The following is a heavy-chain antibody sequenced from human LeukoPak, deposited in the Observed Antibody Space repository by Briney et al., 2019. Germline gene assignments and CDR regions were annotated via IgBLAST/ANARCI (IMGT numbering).Heavy chain of an antibody. CDR1: GGSISSSS. V-gene: IGHV3-21*01. J-gene: IGHJ4*02. D-gene: IGHD6-19*01. Sequence: ETLSLTCTVSGGSISSSSYYWGWIRQPPGKGLEWVSSISSSSSYIYYADSVKGRFTISRDNAKNSLYLQMNSLRAEDTAVYYCTRDYASGWYRLFDYWGQGTLVTVSS. CDR3: TRDYASGWYRLFDY. CDR2: ISSSSSYI.